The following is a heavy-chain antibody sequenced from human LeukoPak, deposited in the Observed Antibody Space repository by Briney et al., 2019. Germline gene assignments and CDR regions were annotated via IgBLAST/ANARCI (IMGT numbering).Heavy chain of an antibody. CDR1: GYTFTGYY. CDR2: INPNSGGT. Sequence: ASVKVSCKASGYTFTGYYMHWVRQAPGQGLEWMGWINPNSGGTNYAQKFQGRVTMTRDTSISTAYMELSRLRSDDTAVYYCARDHCSSTSCYVNWFDPWGQGTLVTVSS. V-gene: IGHV1-2*02. CDR3: ARDHCSSTSCYVNWFDP. J-gene: IGHJ5*02. D-gene: IGHD2-2*01.